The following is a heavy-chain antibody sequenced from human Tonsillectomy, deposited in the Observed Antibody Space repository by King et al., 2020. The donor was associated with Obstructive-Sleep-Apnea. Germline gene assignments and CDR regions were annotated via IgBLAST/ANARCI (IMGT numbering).Heavy chain of an antibody. D-gene: IGHD1-26*01. J-gene: IGHJ3*02. V-gene: IGHV3-74*01. Sequence: VQLVESGGGLVQPGGSLRLYCAASGFTFSSYWMHWVRQAPGKGLVWVSRINSDGSSTSYADSVKGRFTISRDNAKNTLYLQMNSLRAEDTAVYYCAREVGATPGPDDAFDIWGQGTTVTVSS. CDR2: INSDGSST. CDR3: AREVGATPGPDDAFDI. CDR1: GFTFSSYW.